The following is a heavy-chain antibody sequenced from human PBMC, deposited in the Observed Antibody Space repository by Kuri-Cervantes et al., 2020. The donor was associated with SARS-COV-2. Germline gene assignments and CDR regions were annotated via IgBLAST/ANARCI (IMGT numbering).Heavy chain of an antibody. D-gene: IGHD3-22*01. CDR1: GFTFSSYG. CDR3: AKDKGGYYDSSGLDY. CDR2: ISYDGSNK. J-gene: IGHJ4*02. Sequence: LSLTCAASGFTFSSYGMHWVRQAPGKGLEWVAVISYDGSNKYYAESVKGRFTISRDNSKNTLYLQMNSLRAEDTAVYYCAKDKGGYYDSSGLDYWGQGTLVTVSS. V-gene: IGHV3-30*18.